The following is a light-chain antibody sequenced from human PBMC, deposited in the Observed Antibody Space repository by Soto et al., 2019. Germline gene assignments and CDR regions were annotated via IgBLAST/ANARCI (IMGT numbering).Light chain of an antibody. CDR1: QSVSSN. CDR3: QQYHNWPIT. V-gene: IGKV3-15*01. J-gene: IGKJ5*01. Sequence: EIVMTQSPATLSVSQGERATLSCRASQSVSSNLAWHQQTHGQAPRILMYDASTRDTGIPARFRGSGSGTEFTLPVSSLQSEDFSVYYCQQYHNWPITFGQGTRLEIK. CDR2: DAS.